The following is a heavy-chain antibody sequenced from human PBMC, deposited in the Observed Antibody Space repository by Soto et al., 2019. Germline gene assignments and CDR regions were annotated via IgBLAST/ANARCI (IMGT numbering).Heavy chain of an antibody. CDR3: GRGGASGGANGVDV. D-gene: IGHD1-26*01. CDR1: GFIFNNYG. J-gene: IGHJ6*02. V-gene: IGHV3-33*01. Sequence: QVQVVESGGGVVQPGRSLRLSCVASGFIFNNYGMHWVRQAPGKGLEWVAVIWYDGSNKYYADSVKGRFTISRDNSKNTLYLQMNSLRAEDTAIYYCGRGGASGGANGVDVWGQGTTVTVS. CDR2: IWYDGSNK.